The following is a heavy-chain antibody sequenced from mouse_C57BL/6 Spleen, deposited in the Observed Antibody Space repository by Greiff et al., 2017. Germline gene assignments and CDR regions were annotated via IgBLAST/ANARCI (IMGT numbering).Heavy chain of an antibody. V-gene: IGHV1-18*01. CDR3: ARGEYYWYFDV. Sequence: EVQLQQSGPELVKPGASVKIPCKASGYTFTDYNMDWVKQSHGKSLEWIGDINPNNGGTIYNQKFKGKATLTVDKSSSTAYMELRSLTSEDTAVYYCARGEYYWYFDVWGTGTTVTVSS. CDR1: GYTFTDYN. J-gene: IGHJ1*03. CDR2: INPNNGGT. D-gene: IGHD5-1*01.